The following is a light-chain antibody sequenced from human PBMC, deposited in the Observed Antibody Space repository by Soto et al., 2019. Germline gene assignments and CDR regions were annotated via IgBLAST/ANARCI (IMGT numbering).Light chain of an antibody. V-gene: IGKV1D-8*01. CDR2: AAS. CDR3: QQYYSFPRT. J-gene: IGKJ1*01. CDR1: QGISSY. Sequence: VIWMTQSPSLLFASTGDRVTISCLMSQGISSYLAWYQQKPGQAPELLIYAASTLQSGVPSRFSGSGSGTDFTLTISCLPSEDFATYYCQQYYSFPRTFGQGTKVDIK.